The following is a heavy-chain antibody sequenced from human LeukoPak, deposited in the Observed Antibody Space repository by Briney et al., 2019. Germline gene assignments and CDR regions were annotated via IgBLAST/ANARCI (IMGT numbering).Heavy chain of an antibody. J-gene: IGHJ4*02. CDR1: GFTFRSYG. V-gene: IGHV3-33*01. Sequence: GRSLTLSCAASGFTFRSYGMHWVRQAPGTGLEWVAVIWYDGSNKYYADSVKGRFTISRDNSKNTLYLQMNSLRAEDTAVYYCARDPQAYYFDYWGQGTLVTVSS. CDR2: IWYDGSNK. CDR3: ARDPQAYYFDY.